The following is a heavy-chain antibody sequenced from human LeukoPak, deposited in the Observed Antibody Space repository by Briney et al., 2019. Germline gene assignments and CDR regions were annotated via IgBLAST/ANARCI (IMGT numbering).Heavy chain of an antibody. CDR2: ISGSGGRT. D-gene: IGHD6-19*01. Sequence: PGGSLRLSCAASGFTFSSYAMSWVRQAPGKGLEWVSTISGSGGRTYYADSVKGRFTISRDNSKNTLYLQMNSLRAEDTAVYYCAKDGYSSGWYDYWGQGTLVTVSS. J-gene: IGHJ4*02. CDR1: GFTFSSYA. V-gene: IGHV3-23*01. CDR3: AKDGYSSGWYDY.